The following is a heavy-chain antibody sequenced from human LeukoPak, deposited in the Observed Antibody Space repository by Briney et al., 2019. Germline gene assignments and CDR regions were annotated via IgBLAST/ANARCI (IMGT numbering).Heavy chain of an antibody. Sequence: GGSLRLSCAASGFTSSAYWMHWVRQVPGKGLVWVSRINSDVSTTNYADSVKGRFTISRDNAKNTIYLQMDSLRAEDTAVYYCARYGRYRAFDIWGPGTVVTVSS. V-gene: IGHV3-74*01. J-gene: IGHJ3*02. CDR3: ARYGRYRAFDI. CDR1: GFTSSAYW. CDR2: INSDVSTT. D-gene: IGHD1-26*01.